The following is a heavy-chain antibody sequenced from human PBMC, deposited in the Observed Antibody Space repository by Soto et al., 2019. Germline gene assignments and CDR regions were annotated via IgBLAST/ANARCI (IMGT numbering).Heavy chain of an antibody. CDR1: GGSISSYY. CDR3: ASSSLYGMDV. Sequence: SETLSLTCTVSGGSISSYYWSWIRQPAGKGLEWIGRIYTSGSTNYNPALKSRVTMSVDTSKNQFSLKVVSVTAADTAVYYCASSSLYGMDVWGQGTTVTVSS. J-gene: IGHJ6*02. CDR2: IYTSGST. V-gene: IGHV4-4*07.